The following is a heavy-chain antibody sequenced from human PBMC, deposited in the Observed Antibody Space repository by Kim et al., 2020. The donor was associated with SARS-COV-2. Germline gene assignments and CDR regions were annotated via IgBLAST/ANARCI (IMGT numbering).Heavy chain of an antibody. Sequence: ASVKVSCKASGYTFTSYGISWVRQAPGQGLEWMGWISAYNGNTNYAQKLQGRVTMTTDTSTSTAYMELRSLRSDDTAVYYCARDRARWGIWFGELGSPGDYWGQGTLVTVSS. CDR2: ISAYNGNT. CDR1: GYTFTSYG. J-gene: IGHJ4*02. D-gene: IGHD3-10*01. V-gene: IGHV1-18*04. CDR3: ARDRARWGIWFGELGSPGDY.